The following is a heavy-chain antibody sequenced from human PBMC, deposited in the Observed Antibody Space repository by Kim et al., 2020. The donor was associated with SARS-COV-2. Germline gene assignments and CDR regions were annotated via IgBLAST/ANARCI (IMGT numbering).Heavy chain of an antibody. J-gene: IGHJ6*02. CDR1: GFTFSTYG. D-gene: IGHD3-10*01. V-gene: IGHV3-30*18. CDR2: ISYDGSNE. Sequence: GGSLRLSCAASGFTFSTYGMYWVRQAPGKGLEWVALISYDGSNEYYADSVKGRFTISRDNSKNTLYLQMNSLRAEDTALFYCAKALLRGVNYYYYGMDVWGQATPVTVSS. CDR3: AKALLRGVNYYYYGMDV.